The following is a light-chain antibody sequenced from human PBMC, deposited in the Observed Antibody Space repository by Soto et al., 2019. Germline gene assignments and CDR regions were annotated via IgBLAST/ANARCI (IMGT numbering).Light chain of an antibody. V-gene: IGKV2-30*01. CDR1: QSLVSSDGNAY. CDR2: KIS. CDR3: MQGTHWPYT. Sequence: DIVMTQFPLSLAVTLGQPASISCRSSQSLVSSDGNAYLNWFHQRPGQSPRRLIYKISNRDSGVPDRFGGSESGSDFTLKIRRVEAEDVGVYYCMQGTHWPYTFGQGTKLEI. J-gene: IGKJ2*01.